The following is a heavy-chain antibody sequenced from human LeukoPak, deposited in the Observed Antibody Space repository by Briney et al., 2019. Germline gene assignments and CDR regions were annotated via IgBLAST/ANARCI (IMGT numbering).Heavy chain of an antibody. Sequence: SVKVSCKASGGTFSSYAISWVRQAPGQGLQWMGGIIPIFGTANYAQKFQGRVTITADESTSTAYMELSSLRSEDTAVYYCARVAHDYGDYPYTYYFDYWGQGTLVTVSS. CDR2: IIPIFGTA. J-gene: IGHJ4*02. D-gene: IGHD4-17*01. CDR1: GGTFSSYA. CDR3: ARVAHDYGDYPYTYYFDY. V-gene: IGHV1-69*01.